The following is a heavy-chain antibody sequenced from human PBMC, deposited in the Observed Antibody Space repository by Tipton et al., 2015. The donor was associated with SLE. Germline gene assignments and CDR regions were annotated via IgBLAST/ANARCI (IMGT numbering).Heavy chain of an antibody. V-gene: IGHV4-4*01. CDR1: GDSISSSKW. Sequence: TLSLTCTVSGDSISSSKWWSWVRQSPGKGLEWIAEIYHSGSTNYNPSLKSRLNISVAKSKNQFSLKLTSVTAADTAVYFCARRFFDGSGSIWGQGTLVTVS. J-gene: IGHJ4*02. CDR2: IYHSGST. D-gene: IGHD3-22*01. CDR3: ARRFFDGSGSI.